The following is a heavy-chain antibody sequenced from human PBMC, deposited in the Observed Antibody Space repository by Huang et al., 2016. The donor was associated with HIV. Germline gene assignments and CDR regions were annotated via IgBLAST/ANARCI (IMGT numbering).Heavy chain of an antibody. CDR2: IKIDGRTT. D-gene: IGHD2-15*01. CDR1: GFKFSNYW. J-gene: IGHJ3*02. V-gene: IGHV3-74*01. Sequence: EEHLVESGGGLVQPGGSLRLSCEASGFKFSNYWMQWVRQAPGTGWMGVSRIKIDGRTTDYADSVKGRFTISRDNAKNTLYLQMSSLTAEDTAIYYCARAGGFEIWGQGTVVTVSS. CDR3: ARAGGFEI.